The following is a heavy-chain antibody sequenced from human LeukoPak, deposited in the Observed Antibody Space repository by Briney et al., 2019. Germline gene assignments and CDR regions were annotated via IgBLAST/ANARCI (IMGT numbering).Heavy chain of an antibody. CDR3: AKDGGSGMGFDP. CDR2: IRAGGGST. CDR1: GFTFSNYA. Sequence: GGSLRLSCAASGFTFSNYAMTWVRQAPGKGLEWVSGIRAGGGSTNFADSVRGRFTLSTDNSKNTLYLQMDSLRAEDAAIYYCAKDGGSGMGFDPWGQGTLVTVSS. J-gene: IGHJ5*02. V-gene: IGHV3-23*01. D-gene: IGHD3-10*01.